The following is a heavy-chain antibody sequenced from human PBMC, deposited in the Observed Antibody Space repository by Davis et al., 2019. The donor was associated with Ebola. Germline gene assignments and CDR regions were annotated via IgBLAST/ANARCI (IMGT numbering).Heavy chain of an antibody. J-gene: IGHJ5*02. CDR3: ARARIFGVVNWFDP. CDR1: GGSVSSGSYY. V-gene: IGHV4-61*01. CDR2: IYYSGST. Sequence: MPSETLSLTCTVSGGSVSSGSYYWSWIRQPPGKGLEWIGYIYYSGSTNYNPSLKSRVTISVDTSKNQFSLKLSSVTAADTAVYYCARARIFGVVNWFDPWGQGTLVTVSS. D-gene: IGHD3-3*01.